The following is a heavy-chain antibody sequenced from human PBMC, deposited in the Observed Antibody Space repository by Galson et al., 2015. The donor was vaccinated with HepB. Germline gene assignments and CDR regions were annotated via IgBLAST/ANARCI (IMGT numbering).Heavy chain of an antibody. V-gene: IGHV1-3*01. J-gene: IGHJ6*02. CDR2: INAGNGNT. CDR3: ARDPYVLRFLEWLLPTYYYYGMDV. CDR1: GYTFTSYA. Sequence: SVKVSCKASGYTFTSYAMHWVRQAPGQRLEWMGWINAGNGNTKYSQKFQGRVTITRDTSASTAYMELSSLRSEDTAVYYCARDPYVLRFLEWLLPTYYYYGMDVWGQGTTVTVSS. D-gene: IGHD3-3*01.